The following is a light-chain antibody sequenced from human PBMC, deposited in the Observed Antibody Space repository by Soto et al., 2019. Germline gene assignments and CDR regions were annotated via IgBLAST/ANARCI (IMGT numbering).Light chain of an antibody. CDR2: DAS. Sequence: EIVLTQSPATLSLSPGERATLSCRASQSVNTYLAWYQQRPGQAPRLLMYDASNRATGIPARFSGRGSGTDFTLTLDSLEPGDFAVYYCQQRSNWPLTFGGGTKVEIK. CDR1: QSVNTY. V-gene: IGKV3-11*01. J-gene: IGKJ4*01. CDR3: QQRSNWPLT.